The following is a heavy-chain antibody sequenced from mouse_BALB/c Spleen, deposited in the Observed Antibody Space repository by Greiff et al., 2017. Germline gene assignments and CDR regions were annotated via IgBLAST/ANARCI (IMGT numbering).Heavy chain of an antibody. J-gene: IGHJ2*01. CDR2: SRNKANDYTT. D-gene: IGHD2-5*01. V-gene: IGHV7-1*02. Sequence: EVQRVESGGGLVQPGGSLRLSCATSGFTFSDFYMEWVRQPPGKRLEWIAASRNKANDYTTEYSASVKGRFIVSRDTSQSILYLQMNALRAEDTAIYYCARGSNYALYFDYWGQGTTLTVSS. CDR1: GFTFSDFY. CDR3: ARGSNYALYFDY.